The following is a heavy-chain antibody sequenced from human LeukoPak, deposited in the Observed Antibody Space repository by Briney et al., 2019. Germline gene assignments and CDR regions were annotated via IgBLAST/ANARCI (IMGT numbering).Heavy chain of an antibody. J-gene: IGHJ6*03. D-gene: IGHD5-24*01. CDR2: IMPLFGTA. Sequence: ASVKVSCKASGGTFNSYAISWVRQAPGQGLEWMGGIMPLFGTANYAQEFQGRVTFTTDESASTAYMEVSSLRSEDTAVYYCTSGSLGDGYGVGDYYQYMDVWGKGTTVTVSS. CDR3: TSGSLGDGYGVGDYYQYMDV. V-gene: IGHV1-69*05. CDR1: GGTFNSYA.